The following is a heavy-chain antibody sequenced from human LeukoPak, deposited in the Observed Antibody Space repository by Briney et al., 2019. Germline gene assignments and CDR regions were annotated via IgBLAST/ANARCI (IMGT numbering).Heavy chain of an antibody. D-gene: IGHD3-22*01. CDR3: ARGRRYYYDSSGPWDNWFDP. Sequence: ASVKVSCKASGYTFTGYYKHWVRQAPGQGLEWMGWINPNSGGTNYAQKFQGRVTMTRDTSISTAYMELSRLRSDDTAVYYCARGRRYYYDSSGPWDNWFDPWGQGTLVTVSS. J-gene: IGHJ5*02. V-gene: IGHV1-2*02. CDR2: INPNSGGT. CDR1: GYTFTGYY.